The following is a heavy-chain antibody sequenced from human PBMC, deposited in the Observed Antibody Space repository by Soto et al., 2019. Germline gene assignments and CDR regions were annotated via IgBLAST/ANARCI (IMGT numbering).Heavy chain of an antibody. D-gene: IGHD1-7*01. J-gene: IGHJ6*03. V-gene: IGHV3-74*03. CDR2: INTDGSST. CDR3: ARGNFDYYYMDV. CDR1: RVTFCDYG. Sequence: GWSLRLSCAASRVTFCDYGMHGVRQAPGKGLVWVSRINTDGSSTMFADSVKGRFTISRDNAKNTLYLQMNSLRGEDTAVYYCARGNFDYYYMDVWGKGTTVTVSS.